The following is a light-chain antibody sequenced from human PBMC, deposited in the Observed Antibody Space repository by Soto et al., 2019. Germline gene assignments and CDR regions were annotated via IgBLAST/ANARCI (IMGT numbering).Light chain of an antibody. CDR1: QSVSSY. Sequence: EIVLTQSPGTLSLSPGERATLSCRTSQSVSSYLAWYHQKPGQSPRLLIYGASTRAIGIPARFSGSGSGTDFTLTISSLQSEDFGLYYCHQYNNFWTFGQGTKVDIK. V-gene: IGKV3-15*01. CDR3: HQYNNFWT. CDR2: GAS. J-gene: IGKJ1*01.